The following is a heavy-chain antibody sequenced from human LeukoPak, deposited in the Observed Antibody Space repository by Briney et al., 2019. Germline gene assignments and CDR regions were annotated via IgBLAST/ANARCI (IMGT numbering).Heavy chain of an antibody. Sequence: SLRLSCAGSGFIFNNYAMHWVRQPPGKGLEWVSGISWNSGSIDYADSVKGRFTISRDNAKNSLYLQMNRLRVEDTAFYYCARDGFGTGSNWGQGTLVTVSS. J-gene: IGHJ4*02. V-gene: IGHV3-9*01. CDR1: GFIFNNYA. D-gene: IGHD3-16*01. CDR2: ISWNSGSI. CDR3: ARDGFGTGSN.